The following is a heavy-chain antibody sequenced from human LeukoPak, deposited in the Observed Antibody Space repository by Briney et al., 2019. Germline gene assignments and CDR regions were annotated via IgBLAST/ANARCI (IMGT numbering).Heavy chain of an antibody. D-gene: IGHD2-2*01. CDR3: ARDPSYCSSTSCYVGSPLYYYYPMDV. CDR1: GFTFSTSG. Sequence: GGSLRLSGAASGFTFSTSGMHWVRQAPGKGLEWVAVIWFDGSNKHYADSVKGRFTISRDNSENTLYLQMNSLRAEDTAVYYCARDPSYCSSTSCYVGSPLYYYYPMDVWGQGTTVTVSS. CDR2: IWFDGSNK. J-gene: IGHJ6*02. V-gene: IGHV3-33*01.